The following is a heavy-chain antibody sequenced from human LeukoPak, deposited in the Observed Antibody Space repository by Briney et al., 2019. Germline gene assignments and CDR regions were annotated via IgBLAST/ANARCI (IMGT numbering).Heavy chain of an antibody. CDR3: ARDATYCTNGVCYTRFDY. Sequence: PGGSLRLSCAASGFTFTSHWMSWVRQAPGKGLEWVARMNLDGSEKYYVDSVKGRFTISRDNATTSLYLEMNSLRAEDTAVYYCARDATYCTNGVCYTRFDYWGQGTLVTVSS. J-gene: IGHJ4*02. CDR2: MNLDGSEK. CDR1: GFTFTSHW. V-gene: IGHV3-7*01. D-gene: IGHD2-8*01.